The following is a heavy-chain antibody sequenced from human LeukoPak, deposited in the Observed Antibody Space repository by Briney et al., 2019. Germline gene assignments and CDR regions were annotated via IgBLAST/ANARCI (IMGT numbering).Heavy chain of an antibody. CDR1: GYSFTSYW. CDR3: ARHYREADYWELAYYFDY. CDR2: IYPGDSDT. V-gene: IGHV5-51*01. D-gene: IGHD1-26*01. Sequence: GESLKISCKGSGYSFTSYWIGWVRQMPGKGLEWMGIIYPGDSDTRYSPSFQGQVTISADKSISTAYLQWSSLKASDTAMYYCARHYREADYWELAYYFDYWGQGTLVTVSS. J-gene: IGHJ4*02.